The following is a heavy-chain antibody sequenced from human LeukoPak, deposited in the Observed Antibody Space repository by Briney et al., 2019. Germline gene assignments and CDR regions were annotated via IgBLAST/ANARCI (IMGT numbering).Heavy chain of an antibody. CDR3: ARSGWTTVTAYYYYGMDV. J-gene: IGHJ6*02. CDR2: IYYSGST. D-gene: IGHD4-17*01. Sequence: SETLSLTCTVSGGSISSSSYCWGWIRQPPGKGLEWIGSIYYSGSTYYNPSLKSRVTISVDTSKNQFSLKLSSVTAADTAVYYCARSGWTTVTAYYYYGMDVWGQGITVTVSS. CDR1: GGSISSSSYC. V-gene: IGHV4-39*07.